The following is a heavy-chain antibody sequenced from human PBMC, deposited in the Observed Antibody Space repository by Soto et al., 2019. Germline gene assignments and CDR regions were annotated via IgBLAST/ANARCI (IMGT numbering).Heavy chain of an antibody. CDR1: GYSISSGYY. J-gene: IGHJ4*02. V-gene: IGHV4-38-2*02. Sequence: SETLSLTCTVSGYSISSGYYWGWIRQPPGKGLEWIGSIYHSGSTYYNPSLKSRFTISVDTSKNQFSLKLSSVTAADMAVYYCARVVAATLFDYWGQGTLVTVSS. CDR2: IYHSGST. CDR3: ARVVAATLFDY. D-gene: IGHD2-15*01.